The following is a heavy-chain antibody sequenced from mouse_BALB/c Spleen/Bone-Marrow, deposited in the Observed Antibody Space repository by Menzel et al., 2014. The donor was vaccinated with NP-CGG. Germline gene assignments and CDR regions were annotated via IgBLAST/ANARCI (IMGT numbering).Heavy chain of an antibody. CDR1: GYAFTDYL. D-gene: IGHD2-3*01. J-gene: IGHJ2*01. Sequence: VQRVESGAELVRPGTSVKVSCKASGYAFTDYLMEWLKQRPGQGLEWIGVINPGSGSTNYNEKLKDKATLTADKSSSTAYMQLSSLTSDDSAVYFCARYDGYFDYWGQGTILTVSS. CDR3: ARYDGYFDY. V-gene: IGHV1-54*01. CDR2: INPGSGST.